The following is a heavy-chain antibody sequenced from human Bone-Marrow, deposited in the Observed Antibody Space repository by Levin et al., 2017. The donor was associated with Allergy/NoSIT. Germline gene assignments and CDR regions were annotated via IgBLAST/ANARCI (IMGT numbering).Heavy chain of an antibody. J-gene: IGHJ4*02. Sequence: SETLSLTCDVSGASINSYYWSWIRQPPGKGLEWIGYVYYGGETKYNPSLKSRVTMSADGSKNQVSLTLTSVTAADAAVYYCARWTKKYDFWTGYWTNWGQGTLVTVSS. CDR2: VYYGGET. CDR1: GASINSYY. CDR3: ARWTKKYDFWTGYWTN. D-gene: IGHD3-3*01. V-gene: IGHV4-59*08.